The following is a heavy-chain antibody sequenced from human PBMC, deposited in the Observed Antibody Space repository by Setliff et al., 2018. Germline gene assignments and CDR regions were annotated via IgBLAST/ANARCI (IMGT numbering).Heavy chain of an antibody. CDR2: INHSGST. J-gene: IGHJ5*02. V-gene: IGHV4-34*01. D-gene: IGHD2-21*02. Sequence: ASESLSLTCAVYGGSFSGYYWSWIRRPPGKGLEWIGEINHSGSTNYNPSLKSRVTISVDTSKNQFSLKLSSVTAADTAGYYCARVGEAYCGGDCPKTPAKWLDPWGQGTLVTVSS. CDR3: ARVGEAYCGGDCPKTPAKWLDP. CDR1: GGSFSGYY.